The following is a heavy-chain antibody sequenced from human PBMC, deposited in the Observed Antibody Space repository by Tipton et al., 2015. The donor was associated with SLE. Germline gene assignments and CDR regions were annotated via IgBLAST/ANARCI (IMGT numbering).Heavy chain of an antibody. Sequence: QSGAEVKKPGASVKVSCKASGYTFTSYYIHWVRQAPGQGLEWMGIINPSGGSTSYVLKFQGRVTMTRDTSTSTVYMELSSLRSDDTAVDYCARDWQQLPFDYWGQGTLVTVSS. V-gene: IGHV1-46*01. D-gene: IGHD6-13*01. CDR3: ARDWQQLPFDY. CDR1: GYTFTSYY. CDR2: INPSGGST. J-gene: IGHJ4*02.